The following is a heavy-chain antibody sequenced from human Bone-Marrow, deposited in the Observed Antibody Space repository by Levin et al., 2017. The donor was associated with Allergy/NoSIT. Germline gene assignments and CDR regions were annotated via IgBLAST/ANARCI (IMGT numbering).Heavy chain of an antibody. CDR2: IIPLFDTS. CDR1: GGTFTSYV. J-gene: IGHJ6*02. V-gene: IGHV1-69*06. CDR3: ARSYYYDSPGYYYVAYYGMDV. D-gene: IGHD3-22*01. Sequence: PGGSLRLSCKASGGTFTSYVISWVRQAPGQGLEWMGAIIPLFDTSNYAQKFQGRVTITADKSTGTSYMELSSLRSEDSAVYYCARSYYYDSPGYYYVAYYGMDVWGQGTTVTVSS.